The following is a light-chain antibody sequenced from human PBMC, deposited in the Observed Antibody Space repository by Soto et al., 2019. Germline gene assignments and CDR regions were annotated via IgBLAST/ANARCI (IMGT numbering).Light chain of an antibody. V-gene: IGKV3-20*01. CDR2: GAS. Sequence: EIVLTQSPGTLSLSPGEPVTLSCRASQTVLSSYVAWYQQKPGQAPRLLIYGASSRATGLPDRFSGGGSGTDFTLTITRLEPEDFGIYFCQQYGNPPQTFGQGTKVEIK. CDR1: QTVLSSY. CDR3: QQYGNPPQT. J-gene: IGKJ1*01.